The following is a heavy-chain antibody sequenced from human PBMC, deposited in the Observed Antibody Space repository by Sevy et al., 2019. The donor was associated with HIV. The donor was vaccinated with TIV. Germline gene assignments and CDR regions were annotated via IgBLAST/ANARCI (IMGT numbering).Heavy chain of an antibody. V-gene: IGHV3-21*01. CDR3: ARDGGNYDFWSXPSX. D-gene: IGHD3-3*01. Sequence: GGSLRLSCAASGFTFSSYSMNWVRQAPGKGLEWVSSISSSSSYIYYADSVKGRFTISRDNAKNSLYLQMNSLRAEDTAVYYCARDGGNYDFWSXPSXWGQGTLVTVSS. J-gene: IGHJ4*02. CDR1: GFTFSSYS. CDR2: ISSSSSYI.